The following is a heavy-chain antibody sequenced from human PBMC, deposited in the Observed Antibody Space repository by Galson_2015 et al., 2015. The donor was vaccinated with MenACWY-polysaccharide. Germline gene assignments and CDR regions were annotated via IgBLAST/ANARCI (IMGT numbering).Heavy chain of an antibody. D-gene: IGHD3-10*01. J-gene: IGHJ6*02. CDR1: GFPFDDYA. CDR3: AKSVTYGSGSYNRYHGMDV. Sequence: SLRLSCAASGFPFDDYAMHWVRQVPGKGLEWVSSISWNGVHKGYGDSVEGRFTISRDNAKNALFLEMNSLRAGDTALYYCAKSVTYGSGSYNRYHGMDVWGQGTTVTVSS. CDR2: ISWNGVHK. V-gene: IGHV3-9*01.